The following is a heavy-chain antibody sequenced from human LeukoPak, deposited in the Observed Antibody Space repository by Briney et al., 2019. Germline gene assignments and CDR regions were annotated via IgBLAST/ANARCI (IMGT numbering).Heavy chain of an antibody. D-gene: IGHD4-17*01. CDR3: ARPDCGDLYYLDC. J-gene: IGHJ4*02. Sequence: ASVKVSCKASGYTFTSYGISWVRQAPGQGLEWMGWISAYNGNTNYAQKLQGRVTMTTDTSTSTAYMELKSLRSDDTGVYYFARPDCGDLYYLDCWGQGTLVTDSS. V-gene: IGHV1-18*01. CDR1: GYTFTSYG. CDR2: ISAYNGNT.